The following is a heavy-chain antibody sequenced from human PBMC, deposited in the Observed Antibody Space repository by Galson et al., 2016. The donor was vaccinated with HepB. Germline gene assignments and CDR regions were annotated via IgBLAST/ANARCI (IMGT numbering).Heavy chain of an antibody. CDR1: GFTFEEYA. V-gene: IGHV3-9*01. CDR3: VRDLDY. CDR2: ISWNSGSI. J-gene: IGHJ4*02. Sequence: SLRLSCAAPGFTFEEYAMHWVRQAPGMGLEWVSGISWNSGSIVYAGSVEGRFSISRDNAKNSLYLHMNSLRAEDTALYYCVRDLDYWGQGTLVTVSS.